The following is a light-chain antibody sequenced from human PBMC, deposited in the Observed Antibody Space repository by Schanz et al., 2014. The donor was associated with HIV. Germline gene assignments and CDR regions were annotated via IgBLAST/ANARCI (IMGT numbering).Light chain of an antibody. CDR1: QGISNY. J-gene: IGKJ3*01. CDR3: QQLNGYPLFA. Sequence: DIQMTQSPSFLSASVGDRVTITCRASQGISNYLVWYQQKPGKVPNLLVHAASTLQSGVPSRFSGSGSGTEFTLTISGLQPEDFATYYCQQLNGYPLFAFGPGTKVDIK. V-gene: IGKV1-27*01. CDR2: AAS.